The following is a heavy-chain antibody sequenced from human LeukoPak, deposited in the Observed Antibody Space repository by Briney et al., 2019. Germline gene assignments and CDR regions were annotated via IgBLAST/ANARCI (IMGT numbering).Heavy chain of an antibody. CDR3: ARVSPMTDGAFDL. CDR1: GFMFGKHG. CDR2: CGPSGETR. Sequence: GGSLRLSCEGSGFMFGKHGLIWVRQPPGKGLDWLSFCGPSGETRLYADSVKGRFTISRDNAENSVFLQMNSLRVEDTAVYYCARVSPMTDGAFDLWSQGIMVTVSS. D-gene: IGHD2-21*02. V-gene: IGHV3-48*03. J-gene: IGHJ3*01.